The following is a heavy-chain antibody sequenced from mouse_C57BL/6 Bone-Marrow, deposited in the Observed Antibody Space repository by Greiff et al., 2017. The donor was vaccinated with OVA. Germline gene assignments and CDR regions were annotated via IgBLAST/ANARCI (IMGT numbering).Heavy chain of an antibody. Sequence: EVQLVESEGGLVQPGSSMKLSCTASGFTFSDYYMAWVRQVPEKGLEWVANINYDGSSTYYLDSLKSRFIISGDNAKNILYLQMRSLTSEDTATYYCARFFYYGSSYFDYWGQGTTLTVSS. CDR1: GFTFSDYY. V-gene: IGHV5-16*01. J-gene: IGHJ2*01. D-gene: IGHD1-1*01. CDR2: INYDGSST. CDR3: ARFFYYGSSYFDY.